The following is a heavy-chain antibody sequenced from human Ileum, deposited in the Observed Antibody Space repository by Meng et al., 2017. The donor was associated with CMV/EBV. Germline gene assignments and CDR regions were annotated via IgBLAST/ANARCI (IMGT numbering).Heavy chain of an antibody. V-gene: IGHV4-59*01. D-gene: IGHD3-3*01. CDR3: ARERLIFGVVITLYGMDV. Sequence: GSLRPSCTVTGGSISGYYWTWIRQSPGKGLEWVACSHYTGTTDYLDSLKSRATISVDPSNNQFSLRLTSVSAADTAVYYCARERLIFGVVITLYGMDVWGQGTAVTVSS. CDR2: SHYTGTT. CDR1: GGSISGYY. J-gene: IGHJ6*02.